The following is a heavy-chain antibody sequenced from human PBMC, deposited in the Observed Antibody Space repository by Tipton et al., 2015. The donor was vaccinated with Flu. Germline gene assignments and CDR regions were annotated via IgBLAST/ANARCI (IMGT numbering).Heavy chain of an antibody. D-gene: IGHD3-16*01. J-gene: IGHJ2*01. CDR2: IYYTGST. CDR1: GGSISGTIYY. Sequence: LRLSCTVSGGSISGTIYYWGWIRQPPEKGLEWIGTIYYTGSTYYNPSLKSRVTISVDTSKNQFSLKLSSVTAADTAVYYCARVPSGWGGYFDLWGRGTLVTVSS. CDR3: ARVPSGWGGYFDL. V-gene: IGHV4-39*07.